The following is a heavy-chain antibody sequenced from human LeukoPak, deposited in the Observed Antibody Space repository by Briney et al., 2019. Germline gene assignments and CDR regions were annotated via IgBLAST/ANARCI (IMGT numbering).Heavy chain of an antibody. CDR2: INYSGST. D-gene: IGHD2-8*01. Sequence: SETLSLTCTVSGGSISSTFYYWGWIRQPPGKGLEWIGSINYSGSTYYNPSLKSRVTISVDTSKNQFSLKLSSVTAADTAVYYWARRRFVRGPDVVNPFDYWGQGTLVTVSS. V-gene: IGHV4-39*01. CDR1: GGSISSTFYY. J-gene: IGHJ4*02. CDR3: ARRRFVRGPDVVNPFDY.